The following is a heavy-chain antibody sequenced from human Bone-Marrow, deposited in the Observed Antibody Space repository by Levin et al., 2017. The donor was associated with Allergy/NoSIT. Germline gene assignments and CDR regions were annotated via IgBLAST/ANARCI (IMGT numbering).Heavy chain of an antibody. D-gene: IGHD2-21*02. Sequence: PAGGSLRLSCEVSGFILSEYGVHWVRQAPGKGLEWVAVIWYQGTQKYNADSVKGRFTISRDTSKNTLYLQMNSLTAEDTGVYYCARDNGGGDNSPDYWGQGTLVTVSS. CDR1: GFILSEYG. CDR3: ARDNGGGDNSPDY. V-gene: IGHV3-33*01. J-gene: IGHJ4*02. CDR2: IWYQGTQK.